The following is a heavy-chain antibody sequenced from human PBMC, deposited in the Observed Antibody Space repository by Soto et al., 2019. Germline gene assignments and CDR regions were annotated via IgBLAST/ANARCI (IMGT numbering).Heavy chain of an antibody. CDR3: ARGGVDYYDSSGYYFSPYYFDY. CDR2: IYHSGST. Sequence: QLQLQESGSGLVKPSQTLSLTCAVSGGSISSGGYSWSWIRQPPGKGLEWIGYIYHSGSTYYNPSLKSRVTISVDRSKNQFSLKLSSVTAAHTAVYYCARGGVDYYDSSGYYFSPYYFDYWGQGTLVTVSS. J-gene: IGHJ4*02. V-gene: IGHV4-30-2*01. D-gene: IGHD3-22*01. CDR1: GGSISSGGYS.